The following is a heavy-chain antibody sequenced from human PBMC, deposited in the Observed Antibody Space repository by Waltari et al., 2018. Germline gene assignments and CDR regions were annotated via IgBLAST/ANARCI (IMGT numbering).Heavy chain of an antibody. CDR2: YDPEDGET. V-gene: IGHV1-24*01. Sequence: QVQLVQSGAEVKKPGASVKVSCKVSGYTLTELSMHWVRQAPGKGLEWRGGYDPEDGETIYAQKVQGRFNRTEETSTDTDYMELSSLRSEDTAVYYCATGRGYFDYWGQGTLVTVSS. J-gene: IGHJ4*02. D-gene: IGHD1-26*01. CDR3: ATGRGYFDY. CDR1: GYTLTELS.